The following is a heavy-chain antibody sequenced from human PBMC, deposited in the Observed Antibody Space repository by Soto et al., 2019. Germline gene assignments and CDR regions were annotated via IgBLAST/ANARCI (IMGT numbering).Heavy chain of an antibody. J-gene: IGHJ1*01. CDR3: ARRTLVTTRYFHH. Sequence: GGSLRLSCAGSGFTFSNFPLHWVRQAPGKGLEWVAVISFDGANKYYADSVKGRFALSRDNPKNTVFLQMNSLRRDDTAIYYCARRTLVTTRYFHHCGQGTQVTVSS. CDR1: GFTFSNFP. V-gene: IGHV3-30*09. CDR2: ISFDGANK. D-gene: IGHD4-4*01.